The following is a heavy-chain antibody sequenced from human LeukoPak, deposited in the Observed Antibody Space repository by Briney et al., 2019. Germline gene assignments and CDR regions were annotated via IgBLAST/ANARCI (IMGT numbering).Heavy chain of an antibody. V-gene: IGHV3-30*03. Sequence: PGGSLRLSCAASGFTFSSYSMNWVRQAPGKGLEWVAVISYDGSNKYYADSVKGRFTISRDNSKNTLYLQMNSLRAEDTAVYYCARSLDYWGQGTLVTVSS. CDR1: GFTFSSYS. J-gene: IGHJ4*02. CDR3: ARSLDY. CDR2: ISYDGSNK.